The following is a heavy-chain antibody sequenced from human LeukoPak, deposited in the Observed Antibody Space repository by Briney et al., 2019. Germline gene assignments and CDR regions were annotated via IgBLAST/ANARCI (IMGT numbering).Heavy chain of an antibody. V-gene: IGHV3-15*01. J-gene: IGHJ4*02. CDR1: GFTFSNAW. CDR2: IKSKTDGGTT. CDR3: TTRFYYYDSSGLFDY. Sequence: PGGSLRLSCAASGFTFSNAWMSWVRQAPGKGLEWVGRIKSKTDGGTTDYAAPVKGRFTISRDDSKNTLYLQMNSLKTEDTAVYCCTTRFYYYDSSGLFDYWGQGTLVTVSS. D-gene: IGHD3-22*01.